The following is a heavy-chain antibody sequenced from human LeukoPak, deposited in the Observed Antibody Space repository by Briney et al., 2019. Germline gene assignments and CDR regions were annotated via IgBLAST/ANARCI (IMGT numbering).Heavy chain of an antibody. CDR1: GFTFSTYG. Sequence: GGSLRLSCAASGFTFSTYGMHWVRQAPGKGLEWVAVIWYDGSKTYYGDSVKGRFTISRDNSESTLYLQMNSLRAEDTGVYYCARPPEDWGQGTLVTVSS. CDR2: IWYDGSKT. V-gene: IGHV3-33*01. J-gene: IGHJ4*02. CDR3: ARPPED.